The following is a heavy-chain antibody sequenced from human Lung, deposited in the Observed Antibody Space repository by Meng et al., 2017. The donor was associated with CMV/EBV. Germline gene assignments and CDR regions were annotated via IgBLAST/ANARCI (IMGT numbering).Heavy chain of an antibody. D-gene: IGHD6-19*01. CDR3: AKSSDNGWSS. J-gene: IGHJ4*01. CDR2: VNPVSDDT. CDR1: GYTSSGFY. Sequence: VQLVQSGAEVKRPGASVNISCQASGYTSSGFYMTWARQAPGHGLEWLGRVNPVSDDTHYAQKFVGRLTVTRGATINTAFMELTSLRPDDTAVYYCAKSSDNGWSSWGPGTLVTVSS. V-gene: IGHV1-2*06.